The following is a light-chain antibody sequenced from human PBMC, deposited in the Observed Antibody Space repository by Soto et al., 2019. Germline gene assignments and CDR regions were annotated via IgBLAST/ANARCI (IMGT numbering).Light chain of an antibody. CDR1: QSISSW. V-gene: IGKV1-5*03. CDR2: KPS. J-gene: IGKJ1*01. CDR3: QQYNGYGSWT. Sequence: DIPMTQSPSTLSASVGDRVTITCRASQSISSWLAWYQQKPGKAPKLLIYKPSTLESGVPSRFSGSTSGSDFTLTISSLQPDDFATYLCQQYNGYGSWTFGPGTKVEIK.